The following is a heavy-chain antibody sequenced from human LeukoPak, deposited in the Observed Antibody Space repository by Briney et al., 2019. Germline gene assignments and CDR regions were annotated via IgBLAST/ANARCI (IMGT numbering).Heavy chain of an antibody. CDR2: IKQDGSEK. J-gene: IGHJ4*02. CDR1: GFTFSSYW. CDR3: ARDGDIVVVTATDY. D-gene: IGHD2-21*02. V-gene: IGHV3-7*01. Sequence: GGSLRLSCAASGFTFSSYWMSWVRQAPGKGLEWVANIKQDGSEKYYVDSVKGRFTISRDNAKNSLYLQMNGLRAEDTAVYYCARDGDIVVVTATDYWGQGTLVTVSS.